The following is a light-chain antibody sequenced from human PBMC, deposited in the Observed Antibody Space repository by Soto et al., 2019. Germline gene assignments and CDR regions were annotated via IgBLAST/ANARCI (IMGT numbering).Light chain of an antibody. CDR3: QQSYSIPDT. V-gene: IGKV1-39*01. CDR2: GLS. Sequence: DIQMTQSPSSLSASIGERVTITCRASQRTSSYLNWYQQKPGQAPKLLIYGLSNLQTGVPSRFSGRGSGTDFTLTISSLQPEDFATYYCQQSYSIPDTFGQGTKVDIK. CDR1: QRTSSY. J-gene: IGKJ2*01.